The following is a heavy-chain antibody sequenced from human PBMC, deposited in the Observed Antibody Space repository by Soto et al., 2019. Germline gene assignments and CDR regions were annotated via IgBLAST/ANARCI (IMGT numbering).Heavy chain of an antibody. Sequence: SEKVSWKASGGTFSSYAISWVRQAPGQGLEWMGGIIPIFGTANYAQKFQGRVMITADESTSTAYMELSSLRSEDTAVSYCARGDKDTAMVYYYYGMDVWGQGTTVTVSS. CDR3: ARGDKDTAMVYYYYGMDV. J-gene: IGHJ6*02. CDR2: IIPIFGTA. V-gene: IGHV1-69*13. CDR1: GGTFSSYA. D-gene: IGHD5-18*01.